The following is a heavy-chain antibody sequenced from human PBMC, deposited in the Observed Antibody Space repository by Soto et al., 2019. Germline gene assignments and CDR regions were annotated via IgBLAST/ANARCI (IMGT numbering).Heavy chain of an antibody. CDR3: ARRGDSSKWNAEYFQH. CDR1: GFTFSSYA. CDR2: ISGGGGST. J-gene: IGHJ1*01. Sequence: GGSLRLSCVASGFTFSSYAMSWVRQAPGKGLEWVSAISGGGGSTYYADSVKGQVTISADKSISTAYLQWSSLKASDTAMYYCARRGDSSKWNAEYFQHWGQGTLVTVSS. D-gene: IGHD6-13*01. V-gene: IGHV3-23*01.